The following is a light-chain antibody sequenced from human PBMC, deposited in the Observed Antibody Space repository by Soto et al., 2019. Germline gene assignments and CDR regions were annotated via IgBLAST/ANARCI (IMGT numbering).Light chain of an antibody. CDR3: SSYINNSIL. CDR2: DVN. Sequence: QSALTQPASVSGSPGQSITISCTGTSSVVGGYNYVSWYQKHPGKAPKLMIYDVNNRPSGVSNRFSGSKSGNTASLTISGLQAEDEADYYCSSYINNSILFRTGTKLTVL. J-gene: IGLJ1*01. CDR1: SSVVGGYNY. V-gene: IGLV2-14*01.